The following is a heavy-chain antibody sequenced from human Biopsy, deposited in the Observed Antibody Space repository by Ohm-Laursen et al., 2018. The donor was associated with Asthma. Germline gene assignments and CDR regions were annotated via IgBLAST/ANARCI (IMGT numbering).Heavy chain of an antibody. V-gene: IGHV1-69*13. D-gene: IGHD5-12*01. CDR3: ARGYSGSDRIVYYYSGMEV. Sequence: SVKVSCKASGGSFSNYAISWVRQAPRQGLEWMGGLIPVLGTADYAQMFEGRVTITADESTSTAYMELSSLRSENTAVYYCARGYSGSDRIVYYYSGMEVWGPGTTVTVSS. CDR2: LIPVLGTA. CDR1: GGSFSNYA. J-gene: IGHJ6*02.